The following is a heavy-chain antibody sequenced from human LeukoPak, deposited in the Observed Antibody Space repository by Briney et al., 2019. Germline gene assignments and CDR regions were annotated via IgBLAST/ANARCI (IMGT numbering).Heavy chain of an antibody. Sequence: VGSLRLSCAASGFTFSSYSMNWVRQAPGKGLEWVSSISSSSSYIYYADSVKGRFTISRDNAKNSLYLQMNSLRAEDTAVYYCARGVTGRGFDPWGQGTLVTVSS. CDR1: GFTFSSYS. D-gene: IGHD7-27*01. CDR3: ARGVTGRGFDP. CDR2: ISSSSSYI. V-gene: IGHV3-21*01. J-gene: IGHJ5*02.